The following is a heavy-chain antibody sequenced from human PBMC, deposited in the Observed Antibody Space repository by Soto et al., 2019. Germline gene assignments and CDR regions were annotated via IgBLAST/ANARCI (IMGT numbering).Heavy chain of an antibody. J-gene: IGHJ4*02. CDR1: GYTFADYH. Sequence: QVHLVQSGAEVKTPGASLKVSCKASGYTFADYHIHWVRQAPGEGLEWMGWVTPSTGGTNYAPKFQGRVTMTSDTSTSTAYMELSCLRSDDTAVYYCARDSTINWYTFFDFWGQGTLVTVSA. D-gene: IGHD1-1*01. CDR3: ARDSTINWYTFFDF. CDR2: VTPSTGGT. V-gene: IGHV1-2*02.